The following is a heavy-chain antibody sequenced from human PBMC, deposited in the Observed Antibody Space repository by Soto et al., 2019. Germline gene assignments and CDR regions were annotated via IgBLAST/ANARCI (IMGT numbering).Heavy chain of an antibody. D-gene: IGHD3-3*01. V-gene: IGHV4-4*07. CDR3: ARGQRFSDWFDP. Sequence: QVHLQQSGPGLVNPSETLSLTCTVSGGSMSSYYWTWIRQPAGKGLEWIGRVYSSGGTHYNPSLKSRVTISLDTSKNQFSLRLLSVTDADTAVYYCARGQRFSDWFDPWGQGTLVTVS. CDR2: VYSSGGT. CDR1: GGSMSSYY. J-gene: IGHJ5*02.